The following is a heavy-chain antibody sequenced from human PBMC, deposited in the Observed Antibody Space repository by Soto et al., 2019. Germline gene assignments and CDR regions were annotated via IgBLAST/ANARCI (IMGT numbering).Heavy chain of an antibody. CDR1: GYISTNYW. Sequence: GASLKISCKLSGYISTNYWIGWVRQMPGKGLEWMGIIYPGDSNTRYSPSFQGQVTISADKSISTAYLQWSSLKASDTAMYYCARQGYCSSTACYTVDFWGQGTLVTVSS. J-gene: IGHJ4*02. V-gene: IGHV5-51*01. CDR3: ARQGYCSSTACYTVDF. D-gene: IGHD2-2*02. CDR2: IYPGDSNT.